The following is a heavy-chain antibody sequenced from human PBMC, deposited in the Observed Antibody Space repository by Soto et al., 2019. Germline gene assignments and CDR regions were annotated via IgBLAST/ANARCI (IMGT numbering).Heavy chain of an antibody. CDR2: ISGNGADT. Sequence: VQLVESGGGVVQPGTSLRLSCAASGLTFRSYVMSWVRQAPGKGLEWVSAISGNGADTYYAGSVKGRLTISRDNSKNTVYLQVNSLRAEDTAVYYCAKRRGDGFFDLWGRGTLVTVSS. V-gene: IGHV3-23*04. CDR1: GLTFRSYV. J-gene: IGHJ2*01. CDR3: AKRRGDGFFDL. D-gene: IGHD7-27*01.